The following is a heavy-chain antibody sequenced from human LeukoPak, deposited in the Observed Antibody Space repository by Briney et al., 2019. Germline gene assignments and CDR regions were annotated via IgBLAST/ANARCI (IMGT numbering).Heavy chain of an antibody. CDR1: GFTFSSYH. CDR3: ARGRGVSSYGERASLWY. CDR2: ISSNSDYI. V-gene: IGHV3-21*01. D-gene: IGHD5-18*01. J-gene: IGHJ4*02. Sequence: GGSLRLSCAASGFTFSSYHINWVRQAPGKGLEWVSSISSNSDYIYYADSVKGRFTISRDNAKNSLYLQMNSLRAEDTAVYYCARGRGVSSYGERASLWYWGQGTLVTVSS.